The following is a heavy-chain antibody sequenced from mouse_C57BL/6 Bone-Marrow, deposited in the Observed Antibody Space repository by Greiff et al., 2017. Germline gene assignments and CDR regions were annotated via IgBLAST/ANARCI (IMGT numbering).Heavy chain of an antibody. V-gene: IGHV1-15*01. J-gene: IGHJ3*01. CDR1: GYTFTDYE. CDR3: TRRGDGYDGACFAY. CDR2: IDPETGGT. D-gene: IGHD2-2*01. Sequence: QVQLQQSGAELVRPGASVTLSCKASGYTFTDYEMHWVKQTPVHGLEWIGAIDPETGGTAYNQKFKGKAILTADKSSSTAYMELRILTSEDSAVYYCTRRGDGYDGACFAYWGQGTLVTVSA.